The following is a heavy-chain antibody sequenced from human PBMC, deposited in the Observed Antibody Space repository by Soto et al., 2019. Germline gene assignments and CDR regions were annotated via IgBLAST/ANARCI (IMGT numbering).Heavy chain of an antibody. CDR1: GFTFSRFA. J-gene: IGHJ4*02. CDR3: AKYLTTIQLWTSSFDF. CDR2: ISPPGGTT. D-gene: IGHD5-18*01. Sequence: GGSLRLSCVASGFTFSRFAMSWVRQAPGKGLEWVSTISPPGGTTFYADSARGRFTISRDNSKNTLYLELNSLRAEDTAIYYCAKYLTTIQLWTSSFDFWGQGTLVTVYS. V-gene: IGHV3-23*01.